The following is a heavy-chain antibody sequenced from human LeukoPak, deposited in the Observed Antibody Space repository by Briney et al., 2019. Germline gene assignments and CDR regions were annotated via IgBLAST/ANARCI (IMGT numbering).Heavy chain of an antibody. V-gene: IGHV3-48*04. J-gene: IGHJ4*02. Sequence: PGGSLRLSCAASGFTFSNYNMNWVRQAPGKGLEWVSFINSGSSTIYYAESVKGRFTISRDNAKNSLHLQMNSLRPEDTAVYYCARVGSSLTHYFDYWGQGTLVTVSS. CDR1: GFTFSNYN. CDR3: ARVGSSLTHYFDY. D-gene: IGHD6-13*01. CDR2: INSGSSTI.